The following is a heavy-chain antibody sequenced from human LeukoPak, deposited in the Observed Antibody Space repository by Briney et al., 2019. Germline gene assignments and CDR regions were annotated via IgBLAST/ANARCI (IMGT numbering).Heavy chain of an antibody. D-gene: IGHD3-3*01. CDR1: GFTFSNAW. Sequence: GGFLRLSCAASGFTFSNAWMSWVRQAPGKGLEWVGRIKSKTDGGTTDYAAPVKGRFTISRDDSKNTLYLQMNSLKTEDTAVYYCTTFLWSGYYRAFDIWGQGTMVTVSS. J-gene: IGHJ3*02. CDR2: IKSKTDGGTT. V-gene: IGHV3-15*01. CDR3: TTFLWSGYYRAFDI.